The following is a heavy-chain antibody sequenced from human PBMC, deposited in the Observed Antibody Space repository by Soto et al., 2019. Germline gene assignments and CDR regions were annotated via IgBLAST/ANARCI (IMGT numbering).Heavy chain of an antibody. J-gene: IGHJ4*02. CDR3: ARASTVYDILTYFDY. Sequence: SEALSLTCTVSGGPISSGDYYWSWIRQPPGKGLEWIGYIYYSGSTYYNPSLKSRVTISVDRSKNQFSLKLSSVTAADTAVYYCARASTVYDILTYFDYWGQGTLVTVSS. V-gene: IGHV4-30-4*01. D-gene: IGHD3-9*01. CDR1: GGPISSGDYY. CDR2: IYYSGST.